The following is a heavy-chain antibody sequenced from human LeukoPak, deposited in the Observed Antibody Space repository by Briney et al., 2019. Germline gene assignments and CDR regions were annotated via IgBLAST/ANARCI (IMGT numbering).Heavy chain of an antibody. J-gene: IGHJ4*02. CDR3: VKGGSGSSNDY. D-gene: IGHD1-26*01. CDR2: ISSRGETT. V-gene: IGHV3-23*01. CDR1: GFTFDNQG. Sequence: GGSLRLSCAASGFTFDNQGMSLVRQVPVKGLQWVSAISSRGETTYYTDSVKGRFTISRDNSKNTLFLQMNSLRAEDTAVYYCVKGGSGSSNDYWGQGTLVTVSS.